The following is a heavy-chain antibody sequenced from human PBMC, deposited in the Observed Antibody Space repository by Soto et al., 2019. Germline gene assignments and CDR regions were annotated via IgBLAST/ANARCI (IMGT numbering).Heavy chain of an antibody. Sequence: SETLSLTCAVSGGSFTSNNWWTWVRQPPGQGLEWIGEIYRTGSTNYNPSLKSRVTISLDKSEKQISLKVTSLTAADTAVYYCASRDPGTSVDHWGQGTLVTVSS. V-gene: IGHV4-4*02. D-gene: IGHD1-7*01. J-gene: IGHJ5*02. CDR1: GGSFTSNNW. CDR3: ASRDPGTSVDH. CDR2: IYRTGST.